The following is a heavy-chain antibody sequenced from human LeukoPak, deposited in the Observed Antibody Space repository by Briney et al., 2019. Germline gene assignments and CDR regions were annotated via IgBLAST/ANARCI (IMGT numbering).Heavy chain of an antibody. D-gene: IGHD1-26*01. CDR2: ISGSGGST. Sequence: GGSLRLSCAASGFTFSSYAMSWVRQAPGKGLEWVSAISGSGGSTYYADSVKGRFTISRDNPKNTLYLQMNSLRAEDTAVYYCAKGSYPAYYFDYWGQGTLVTVSS. CDR3: AKGSYPAYYFDY. V-gene: IGHV3-23*01. J-gene: IGHJ4*02. CDR1: GFTFSSYA.